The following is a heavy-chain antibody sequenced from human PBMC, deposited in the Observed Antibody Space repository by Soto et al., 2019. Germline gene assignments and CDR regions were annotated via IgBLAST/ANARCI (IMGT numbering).Heavy chain of an antibody. CDR3: ARDPRSTLNLNWFDP. CDR2: IIPIFGTA. D-gene: IGHD2-2*01. CDR1: GGTFSSYA. V-gene: IGHV1-69*06. J-gene: IGHJ5*02. Sequence: QVQLVQSGAEVKKPGSSVKVSCKASGGTFSSYAISWVRQAPGQGLEWMGGIIPIFGTANYAQKFQGRVTITADKSTSTAYMDLSSLRSEDTAVYYCARDPRSTLNLNWFDPWGQGTLVTVSS.